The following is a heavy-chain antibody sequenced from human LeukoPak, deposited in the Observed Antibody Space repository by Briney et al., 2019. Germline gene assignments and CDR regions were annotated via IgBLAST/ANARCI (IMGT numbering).Heavy chain of an antibody. V-gene: IGHV1-8*01. CDR2: MNPNSGRT. J-gene: IGHJ4*02. CDR3: ARVLGGQLWLKWIFDY. Sequence: ASVKVSCKASGYTLTSYDINWVRQATGQGLEWMGWMNPNSGRTGYAQNFQGRIAITRNASISTAYMELSSLRSEDTAVYYCARVLGGQLWLKWIFDYWGQGTLVTVSS. D-gene: IGHD5-18*01. CDR1: GYTLTSYD.